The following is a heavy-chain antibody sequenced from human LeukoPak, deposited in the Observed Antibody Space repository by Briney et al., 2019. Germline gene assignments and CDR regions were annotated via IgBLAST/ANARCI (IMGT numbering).Heavy chain of an antibody. CDR2: ISYSGST. D-gene: IGHD2-21*02. J-gene: IGHJ4*02. Sequence: KPSETLSLTCTVSGASISSSSSYWGWIRQPSGKGLEWIGSISYSGSTYYNPSLKSRVTISVDTSKNQFSLKLTSVTAADTAVYYCARQDGVVTAIPLIFFDYWGQGTLVTVSS. V-gene: IGHV4-39*01. CDR3: ARQDGVVTAIPLIFFDY. CDR1: GASISSSSSY.